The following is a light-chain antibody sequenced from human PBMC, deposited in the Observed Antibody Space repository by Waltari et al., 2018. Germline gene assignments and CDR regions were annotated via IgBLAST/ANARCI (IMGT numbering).Light chain of an antibody. CDR2: KGI. Sequence: QTVVTQEPSLSVSPGGTVTLTCALSSGSVSSTSYPTGYQQTPGQPPRTLVYKGISRSSACPDRFSCSILGNTAALTITGAQADDESDYYCSMYMGGGVWVFGGGTKLTVL. CDR1: SGSVSSTSY. CDR3: SMYMGGGVWV. V-gene: IGLV8-61*01. J-gene: IGLJ3*02.